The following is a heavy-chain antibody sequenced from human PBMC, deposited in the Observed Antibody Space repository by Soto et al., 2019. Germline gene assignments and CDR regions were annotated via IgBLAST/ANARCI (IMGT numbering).Heavy chain of an antibody. V-gene: IGHV1-8*01. D-gene: IGHD3-16*01. CDR1: GYSFTNND. CDR3: ARMATFGSLNWFDP. J-gene: IGHJ5*02. Sequence: GASVKVSCKASGYSFTNNDVSWVRQATGQGLEWMGWMNPGSGDTVYAQKFQGRVTMTRDISIATAYMELSSLRSDDTAIYYCARMATFGSLNWFDPWGQGTLVTVSS. CDR2: MNPGSGDT.